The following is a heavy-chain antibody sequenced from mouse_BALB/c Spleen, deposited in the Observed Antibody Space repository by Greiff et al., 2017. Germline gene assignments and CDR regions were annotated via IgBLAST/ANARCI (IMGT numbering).Heavy chain of an antibody. V-gene: IGHV7-3*02. J-gene: IGHJ3*01. CDR1: GFTFTDYY. CDR3: ARDGNYFDY. D-gene: IGHD2-1*01. Sequence: EVQGVESGGGLVQPGGSLRLSCATSGFTFTDYYMSWVRQPPGKALEWLGFIRNKANGYTTEYSASVKGRFTISRDNSQSILYLQMNTLRAEDSATYYCARDGNYFDYWGQGTLVTVSA. CDR2: IRNKANGYTT.